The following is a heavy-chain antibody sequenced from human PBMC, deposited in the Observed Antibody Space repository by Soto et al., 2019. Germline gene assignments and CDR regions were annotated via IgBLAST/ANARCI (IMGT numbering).Heavy chain of an antibody. CDR1: GYTFTGYY. Sequence: ASVKVSCKASGYTFTGYYMHWVRQAPGQGLEWMGWINPNSGGTNYAQKFQGWVTMTRDTSISTAYMELSRLRSDDTAVYYCARGLSGWYPLRAFDIWGQGTMVTVSS. CDR3: ARGLSGWYPLRAFDI. V-gene: IGHV1-2*04. J-gene: IGHJ3*02. CDR2: INPNSGGT. D-gene: IGHD6-19*01.